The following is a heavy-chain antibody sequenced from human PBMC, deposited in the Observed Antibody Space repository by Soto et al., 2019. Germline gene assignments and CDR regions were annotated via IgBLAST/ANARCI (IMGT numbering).Heavy chain of an antibody. CDR1: GGSISSGDYY. CDR3: ARVRGERILDY. J-gene: IGHJ4*01. V-gene: IGHV4-30-4*01. Sequence: SETLSVTCTVSGGSISSGDYYWSWIRQPPGKGLEWIGYIYYSGSTYYNPSLKSRVTISVDTSKNQFSLKLSSVTAADTAVYYCARVRGERILDYWGHGTLVTVSS. D-gene: IGHD1-1*01. CDR2: IYYSGST.